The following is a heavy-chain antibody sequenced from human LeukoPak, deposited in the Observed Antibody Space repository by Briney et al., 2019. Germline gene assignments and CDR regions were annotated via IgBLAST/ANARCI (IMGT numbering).Heavy chain of an antibody. CDR2: INWNGGST. V-gene: IGHV3-20*04. CDR1: GFTFDDYG. Sequence: GGSLRLSCAASGFTFDDYGMSWVRQAPGKGLEWVSGINWNGGSTGYAGSVKGRFTISRDNAKNSLYLQMNSLRAEDTALYYCARVGREGYYFDYWGQGTLVTASS. CDR3: ARVGREGYYFDY. J-gene: IGHJ4*02. D-gene: IGHD3-10*01.